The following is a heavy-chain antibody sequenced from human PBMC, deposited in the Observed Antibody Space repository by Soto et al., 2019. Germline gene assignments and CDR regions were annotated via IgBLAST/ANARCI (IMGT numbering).Heavy chain of an antibody. V-gene: IGHV3-30*18. CDR3: AKDKGVFNWATSYFDY. J-gene: IGHJ4*02. CDR2: TSYDGNNE. Sequence: GGSLRLSCAASGFTFINYAMHWVRQAPGKGLEWVAPTSYDGNNEYYTDSVKGRFTISRDNSKNTLFLQMNSPRPEDTAVYYCAKDKGVFNWATSYFDYWGQGALVTVPQ. D-gene: IGHD1-1*01. CDR1: GFTFINYA.